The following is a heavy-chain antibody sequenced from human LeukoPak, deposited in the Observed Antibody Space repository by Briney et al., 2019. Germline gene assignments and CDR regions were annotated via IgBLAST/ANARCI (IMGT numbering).Heavy chain of an antibody. CDR3: TTLGDWFDP. D-gene: IGHD1-26*01. Sequence: GGSLRLSCAASGFTFSTYWMHWVRQAPGKGLVWVSRINGDGSNTNYADSVKGRFTISRDNAKNTLYLQMNSLRAEDTAVYYCTTLGDWFDPWGQGTLVTVSS. V-gene: IGHV3-74*01. CDR2: INGDGSNT. J-gene: IGHJ5*02. CDR1: GFTFSTYW.